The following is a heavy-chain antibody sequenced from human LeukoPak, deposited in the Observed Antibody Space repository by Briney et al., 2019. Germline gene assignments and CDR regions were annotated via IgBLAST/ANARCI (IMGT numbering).Heavy chain of an antibody. V-gene: IGHV3-48*04. CDR2: ISSSSSTI. CDR1: GFTFSSYS. Sequence: GGSLRLSCAASGFTFSSYSMNWVRQAPGKGLEWVSYISSSSSTIYYADSVKGRFTISRDNAKNTLFLQMNSLRAEDTAVYYCARLPAYCSSTSCYYDYWGQGTLVTVSS. J-gene: IGHJ4*02. CDR3: ARLPAYCSSTSCYYDY. D-gene: IGHD2-2*01.